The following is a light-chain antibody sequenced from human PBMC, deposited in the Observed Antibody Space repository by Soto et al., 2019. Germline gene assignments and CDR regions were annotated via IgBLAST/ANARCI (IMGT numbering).Light chain of an antibody. Sequence: QSALTQPPSASGSPGQSITISCTGTSRDIGGYDFVSCYQQHPGKAPKLLIYDVIKRPSGVPDRFSGSKSGNTASLTVSGLQTDDEADYYCSSYGGSNNLLFGGGTKLTVL. CDR2: DVI. V-gene: IGLV2-8*01. CDR1: SRDIGGYDF. CDR3: SSYGGSNNLL. J-gene: IGLJ2*01.